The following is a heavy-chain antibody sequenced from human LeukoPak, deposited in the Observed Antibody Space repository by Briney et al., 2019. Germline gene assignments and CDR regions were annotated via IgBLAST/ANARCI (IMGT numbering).Heavy chain of an antibody. CDR2: VYYSGST. Sequence: SETLSLTCTVSAGSISGSFWSWIRQPPGKGLEWIGYVYYSGSTTYSPSLKSRVTMSVDTSKNQFSLKLSSVTAADTAVYYCARDRCSSTSCPRGYDAFDIWGQGTMVTVSS. J-gene: IGHJ3*02. CDR3: ARDRCSSTSCPRGYDAFDI. CDR1: AGSISGSF. V-gene: IGHV4-59*12. D-gene: IGHD2-2*01.